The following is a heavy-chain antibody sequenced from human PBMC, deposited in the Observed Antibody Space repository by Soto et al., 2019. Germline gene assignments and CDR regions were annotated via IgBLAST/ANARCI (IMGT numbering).Heavy chain of an antibody. Sequence: PGESLKISCKGSGYSFTSYWIGWVRQMPGKGLEWMGIIYPGDSDTRYSPSFQGQVTISADKSISTAYLQWSSLKASDTAMYYCARRARVITSEYYFDYWGQGTLVTVSS. D-gene: IGHD3-22*01. J-gene: IGHJ4*02. CDR1: GYSFTSYW. CDR3: ARRARVITSEYYFDY. V-gene: IGHV5-51*01. CDR2: IYPGDSDT.